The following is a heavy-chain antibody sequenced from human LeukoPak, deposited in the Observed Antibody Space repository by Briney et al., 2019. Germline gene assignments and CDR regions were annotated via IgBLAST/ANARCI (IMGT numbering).Heavy chain of an antibody. CDR3: VKHMGYGGNEGAFFDY. Sequence: GGSLRLSCAASGFTFDDYAMHWVRQAPGKGLEWVSGISWNSGSIGYADSVKGRFTISRDNAKNSLYLQMNSLRAEDTALYYCVKHMGYGGNEGAFFDYWGQGTLVTVSS. J-gene: IGHJ4*02. CDR2: ISWNSGSI. D-gene: IGHD4-23*01. V-gene: IGHV3-9*01. CDR1: GFTFDDYA.